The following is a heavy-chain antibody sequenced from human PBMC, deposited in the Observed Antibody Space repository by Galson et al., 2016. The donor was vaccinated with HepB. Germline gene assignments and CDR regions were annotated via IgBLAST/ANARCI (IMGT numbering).Heavy chain of an antibody. D-gene: IGHD7-27*01. Sequence: ETLSLTCRVSGGSIISNNHYWAWIRQPPGKGLEWIGRIHYSGSPYYNPSLRSRVTIYVDTGKDQFSLKLTSVTATDTAVYYCARLLSGTSGWFGPWGHGTLVAVSS. CDR3: ARLLSGTSGWFGP. CDR2: IHYSGSP. V-gene: IGHV4-39*01. J-gene: IGHJ5*02. CDR1: GGSIISNNHY.